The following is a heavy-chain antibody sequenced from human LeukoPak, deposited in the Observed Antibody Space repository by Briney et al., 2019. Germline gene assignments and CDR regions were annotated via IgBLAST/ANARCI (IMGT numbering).Heavy chain of an antibody. D-gene: IGHD5-12*01. J-gene: IGHJ4*02. CDR1: GFTFSKYW. CDR3: ARDLRDFDF. CDR2: IEGDGITR. Sequence: PGGSLRLSCAASGFTFSKYWIHWVRQAPGKGLVWISRIEGDGITRNYADSVKGRFTISRDNAKNTVYLQMNSLRAGDTAVYYCARDLRDFDFWGQGTLVTVSS. V-gene: IGHV3-74*01.